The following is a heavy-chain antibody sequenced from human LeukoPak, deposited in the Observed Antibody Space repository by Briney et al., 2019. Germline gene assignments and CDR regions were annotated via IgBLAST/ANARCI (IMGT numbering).Heavy chain of an antibody. CDR2: IYHSGTT. CDR3: AKAIRGNSRENYFYSVDV. CDR1: GGSISSYY. V-gene: IGHV4-59*08. D-gene: IGHD4-23*01. Sequence: SSETLSLTCTVSGGSISSYYWSWIRQPPGKGLEWIGYIYHSGTTNYSPSLKSRVSISVDTSKNQFSLKLSSVTAADTAVYYCAKAIRGNSRENYFYSVDVWGQGTTVTVSS. J-gene: IGHJ6*02.